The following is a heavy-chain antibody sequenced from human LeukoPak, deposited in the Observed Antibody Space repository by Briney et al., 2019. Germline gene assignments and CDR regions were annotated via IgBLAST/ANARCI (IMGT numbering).Heavy chain of an antibody. Sequence: GGSLRLSCAASGFTVSSNYMSWVRQAPGKGLEWVSVIYSGGSTYYADSVKGRFTISRDNSKNTLYLQMNSLRAEDTAVYYCVRGIAGGNDAFDIWGQGTMVTVSS. J-gene: IGHJ3*02. CDR1: GFTVSSNY. V-gene: IGHV3-53*01. CDR2: IYSGGST. D-gene: IGHD2-21*01. CDR3: VRGIAGGNDAFDI.